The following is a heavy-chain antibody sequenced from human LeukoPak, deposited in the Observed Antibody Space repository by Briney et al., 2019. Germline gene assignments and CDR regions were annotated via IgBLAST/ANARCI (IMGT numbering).Heavy chain of an antibody. V-gene: IGHV4-4*07. CDR3: ARDPEGHGYYFDY. CDR1: GGSTSNYF. D-gene: IGHD3-3*01. Sequence: PSETLSLTCTVSGGSTSNYFCTWLRQSAGKELEWIGRIHTSGSTNYNPSLKSRVSMSVDTSKNQFSLKLSSVTAADTAVYYCARDPEGHGYYFDYWGQGALVTVSS. CDR2: IHTSGST. J-gene: IGHJ4*02.